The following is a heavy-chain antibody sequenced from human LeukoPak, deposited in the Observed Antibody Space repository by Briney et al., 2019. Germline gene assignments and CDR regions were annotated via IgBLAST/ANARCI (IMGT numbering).Heavy chain of an antibody. Sequence: PGGSLRLSCAASGFTFSNLHINWVRQAPGKGLEWVSGMDVGGGETFHADSVKGRFTISRDSSKNMLYLQMNSLRGEDTAVYYCAKVNWEEPGNIWGQGTLVTVSS. V-gene: IGHV3-23*01. CDR2: MDVGGGET. CDR1: GFTFSNLH. D-gene: IGHD1-26*01. J-gene: IGHJ4*02. CDR3: AKVNWEEPGNI.